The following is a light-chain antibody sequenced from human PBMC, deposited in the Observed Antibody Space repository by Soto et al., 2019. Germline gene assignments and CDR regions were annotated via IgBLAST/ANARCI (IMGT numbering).Light chain of an antibody. CDR3: QQYGSSPIT. Sequence: EILMTKSSATLSVSPGERATLSCRASQSVSSNLAWYQQKPGQAPRLLIYGASTRATGIPDRFSGSGSGTDFTLTISRLEPEDFAVYYCQQYGSSPITFGQGTRLEIK. V-gene: IGKV3-20*01. CDR1: QSVSSN. CDR2: GAS. J-gene: IGKJ5*01.